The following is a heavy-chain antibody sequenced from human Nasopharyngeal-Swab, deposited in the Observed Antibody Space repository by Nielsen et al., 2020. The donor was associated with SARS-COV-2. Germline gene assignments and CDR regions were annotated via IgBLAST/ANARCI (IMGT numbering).Heavy chain of an antibody. Sequence: SETLSLTCTVSGGSISSGDYCWSWIRQPPGKGLEWIGYIYYSGSTYYNPSLKSRVTISVDTSKNQFSLKLSSVTAADTAVYYCARAMIVVVINAFDIWGQGTMVTVSS. J-gene: IGHJ3*02. V-gene: IGHV4-30-4*01. CDR3: ARAMIVVVINAFDI. D-gene: IGHD3-22*01. CDR1: GGSISSGDYC. CDR2: IYYSGST.